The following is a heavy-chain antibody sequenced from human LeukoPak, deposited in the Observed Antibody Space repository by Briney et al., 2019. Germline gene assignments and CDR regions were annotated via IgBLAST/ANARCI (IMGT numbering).Heavy chain of an antibody. J-gene: IGHJ6*03. CDR3: ARENSNYDHYYYYYYMDV. V-gene: IGHV4-31*03. CDR1: GGSISSGGYY. CDR2: IYYSGST. Sequence: PSETLSLTCTVSGGSISSGGYYWSWIRQHPGKGLEWIGYIYYSGSTYYNPSLKSRVTISVDTSKNQFSLKLSSVTAADTAVYYCARENSNYDHYYYYYYMDVWAKGPRSPSP. D-gene: IGHD4-11*01.